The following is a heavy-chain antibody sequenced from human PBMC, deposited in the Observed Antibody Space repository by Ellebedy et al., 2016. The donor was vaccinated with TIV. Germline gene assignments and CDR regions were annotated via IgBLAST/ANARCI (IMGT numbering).Heavy chain of an antibody. CDR1: GFTFNNYC. CDR3: ARNRFCSGGECNALAY. J-gene: IGHJ4*02. CDR2: INTDGSST. V-gene: IGHV3-74*01. D-gene: IGHD2-8*02. Sequence: PGGSLRLSCAASGFTFNNYCMHWVRQATGKGLVWVSPINTDGSSTIYADSVKGRFTISRENAKNTLYLQMNSLRAEDTALYFCARNRFCSGGECNALAYWGQGTLVTGSS.